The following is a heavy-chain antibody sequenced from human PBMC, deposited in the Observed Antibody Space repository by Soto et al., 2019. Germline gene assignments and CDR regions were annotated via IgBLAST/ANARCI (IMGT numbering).Heavy chain of an antibody. CDR1: GGTFSSYA. V-gene: IGHV1-69*06. Sequence: SVKVSCKASGGTFSSYAISWVRQAPGQGLEWMGGIIPIFGTANYAQKFQGRVTITADKSTSTAYMELSSLRSEDTAVYYCARFTWGGGYYYYGMDVWGQGTTVTVSS. CDR3: ARFTWGGGYYYYGMDV. D-gene: IGHD3-16*01. CDR2: IIPIFGTA. J-gene: IGHJ6*02.